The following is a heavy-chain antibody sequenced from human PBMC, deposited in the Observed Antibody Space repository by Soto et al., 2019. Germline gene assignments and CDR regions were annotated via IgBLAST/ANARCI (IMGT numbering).Heavy chain of an antibody. CDR3: ARGYCSGGSCYRH. CDR2: IYYSGST. V-gene: IGHV4-59*01. D-gene: IGHD2-15*01. Sequence: SETLSLTCTVSGGSISSYYWSWIRQPPGKGLEWIGYIYYSGSTNYNPSLKSRVTISVDTSKNQFSLKLSSVTAADTAVYYCARGYCSGGSCYRHWGQGTLVTVS. J-gene: IGHJ1*01. CDR1: GGSISSYY.